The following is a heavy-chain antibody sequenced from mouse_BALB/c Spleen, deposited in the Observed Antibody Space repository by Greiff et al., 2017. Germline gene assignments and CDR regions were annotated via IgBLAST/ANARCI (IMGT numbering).Heavy chain of an antibody. CDR2: INSNGGST. V-gene: IGHV5-6-3*01. CDR1: GFTFSSYG. D-gene: IGHD2-4*01. Sequence: EVKLQESGGGLVQPGGSLKLSCAASGFTFSSYGMSWVRQTPDKRLELVATINSNGGSTYYPDSVKGRFTISRDNAKNTLYLQMSSLKSEDTAMYYCARGEYDYDVFDYWGQGTTLTVSS. J-gene: IGHJ2*01. CDR3: ARGEYDYDVFDY.